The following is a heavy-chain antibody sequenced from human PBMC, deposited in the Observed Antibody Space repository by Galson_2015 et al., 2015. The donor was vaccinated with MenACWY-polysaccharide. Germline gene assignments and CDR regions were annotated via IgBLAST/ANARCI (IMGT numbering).Heavy chain of an antibody. Sequence: SAKVSCKVSGYGFTELSRHWGRQVPGKGLEWMGGFDHEDGETIYAQKFQGRVTMTEDTSTDTAYMELSRLRSEDTAVYYCATVTLRFFPMDVWGKGTTVTVSS. V-gene: IGHV1-24*01. D-gene: IGHD3-3*01. CDR3: ATVTLRFFPMDV. J-gene: IGHJ6*03. CDR2: FDHEDGET. CDR1: GYGFTELS.